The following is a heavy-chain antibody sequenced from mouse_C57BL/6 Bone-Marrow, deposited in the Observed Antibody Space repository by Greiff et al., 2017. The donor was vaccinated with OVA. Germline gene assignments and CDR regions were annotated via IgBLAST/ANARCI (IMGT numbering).Heavy chain of an antibody. J-gene: IGHJ4*01. CDR1: GFTFSSYG. V-gene: IGHV5-6*02. CDR3: ARMGTNAMDY. D-gene: IGHD2-3*01. CDR2: ISSGGSYT. Sequence: EVKLEESGGDLVKPGGSLKLSCAASGFTFSSYGMSWVRQTPDKRLEWVATISSGGSYTYYPDSVKGRFTISRDNAKNTLYLQMSSLKSEDTAMYYCARMGTNAMDYWGQGTSVTVSS.